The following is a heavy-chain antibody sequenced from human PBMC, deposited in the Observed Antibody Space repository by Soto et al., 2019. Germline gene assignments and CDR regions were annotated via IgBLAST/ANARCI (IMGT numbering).Heavy chain of an antibody. V-gene: IGHV5-51*01. CDR2: IYPGDSDT. CDR1: GYSFTSYW. D-gene: IGHD1-1*01. CDR3: ARLRGGGTYYYYYGMDV. Sequence: EVQLVQSGAEVKKPGESLKISCQGSGYSFTSYWIGWVRQMHGKGLEWMGFIYPGDSDTRYSPSFQGQVTISADKSISTAYLQWSSLKASDTAMYYCARLRGGGTYYYYYGMDVWGQGTTVTVSS. J-gene: IGHJ6*02.